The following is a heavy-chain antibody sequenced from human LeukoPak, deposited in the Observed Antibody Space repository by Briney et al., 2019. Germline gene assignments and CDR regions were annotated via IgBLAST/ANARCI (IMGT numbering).Heavy chain of an antibody. CDR1: GGTFSGYA. CDR2: IIPIFGIA. D-gene: IGHD2-2*03. Sequence: SVKVSCKASGGTFSGYAISWVRQAPGQGLEWMGRIIPIFGIANYAQKFQGRVTITADKSTSTAYMELSSLRSEDTAVYCCARSGYCSSTSCLDAFDIWGQGTMVTVSS. J-gene: IGHJ3*02. CDR3: ARSGYCSSTSCLDAFDI. V-gene: IGHV1-69*10.